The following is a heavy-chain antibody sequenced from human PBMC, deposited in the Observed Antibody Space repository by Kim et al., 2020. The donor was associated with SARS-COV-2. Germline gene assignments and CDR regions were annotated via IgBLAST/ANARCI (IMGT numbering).Heavy chain of an antibody. Sequence: SVKVSCKASGGTFSSYAISWVRQAPGQGLEWMGGIIPIFGTANYAQKFQGRVTITADESTSTAYMELSSLRSEDTAVYYCARLLQYGVDGMDVWGQGTTVTVSS. V-gene: IGHV1-69*13. D-gene: IGHD4-4*01. CDR1: GGTFSSYA. J-gene: IGHJ6*02. CDR3: ARLLQYGVDGMDV. CDR2: IIPIFGTA.